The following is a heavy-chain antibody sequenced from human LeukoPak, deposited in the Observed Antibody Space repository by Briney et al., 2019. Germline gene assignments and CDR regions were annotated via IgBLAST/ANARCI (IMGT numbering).Heavy chain of an antibody. CDR2: IYTSGST. V-gene: IGHV4-61*02. CDR3: ARSGLTYYYDSSGYYYLGY. Sequence: SQTLSLTCTVSGGSISSGSYYWSWIRQPAGKGLEWVERIYTSGSTNYNPSLKSRVTISVDTSKNQFSLKLTSVTAADTAVYYCARSGLTYYYDSSGYYYLGYWGQGTLVTVSS. D-gene: IGHD3-22*01. J-gene: IGHJ4*02. CDR1: GGSISSGSYY.